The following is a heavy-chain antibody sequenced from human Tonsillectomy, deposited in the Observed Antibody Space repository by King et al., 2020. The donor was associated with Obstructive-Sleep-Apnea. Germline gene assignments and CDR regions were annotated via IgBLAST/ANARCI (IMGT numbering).Heavy chain of an antibody. Sequence: VQLQESGPGLVKPSETLSLTCTVSGGSISSYYWSWIRQPPGKGLEWIGYIYYSGSTSYNPSLKSRVTISVDTSKTQFSLKLSSVTAADPAVYFCARDRGYSYGYFDYWGQGTLVTVSS. D-gene: IGHD5-18*01. CDR1: GGSISSYY. V-gene: IGHV4-59*01. CDR2: IYYSGST. CDR3: ARDRGYSYGYFDY. J-gene: IGHJ4*02.